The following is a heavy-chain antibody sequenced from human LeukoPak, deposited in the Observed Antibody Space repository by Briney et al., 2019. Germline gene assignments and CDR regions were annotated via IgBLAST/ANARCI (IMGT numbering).Heavy chain of an antibody. CDR2: ISQDGSET. D-gene: IGHD7-27*01. Sequence: PGGSLRLSCAASGFPFNSFFLNWVRLTPGRELERVACISQDGSETFYMDSVRGRFIISRDNTKNSLYLQMDSLRAEDTAVYFCVRDLGHSRHYFEYWGQGALVTVSS. CDR3: VRDLGHSRHYFEY. CDR1: GFPFNSFF. J-gene: IGHJ4*02. V-gene: IGHV3-7*01.